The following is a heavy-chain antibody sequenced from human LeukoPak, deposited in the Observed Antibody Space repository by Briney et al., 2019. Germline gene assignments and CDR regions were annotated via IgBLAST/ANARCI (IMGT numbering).Heavy chain of an antibody. J-gene: IGHJ3*02. CDR2: ISSSSSYI. CDR3: ASSWEMVVTLFGAFDI. D-gene: IGHD4-23*01. CDR1: GFTFSSYS. Sequence: GGSLRLSCAASGFTFSSYSMNWVRQAPGKGLEWVSSISSSSSYIYYADSVKGRFTISRDNAKNSLYLQMKNLRAEDTAVYYCASSWEMVVTLFGAFDIWGQGTMVTVSS. V-gene: IGHV3-21*01.